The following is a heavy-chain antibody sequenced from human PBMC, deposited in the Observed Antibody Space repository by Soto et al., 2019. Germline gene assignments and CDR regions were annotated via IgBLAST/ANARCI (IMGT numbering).Heavy chain of an antibody. CDR2: ISGSGGST. CDR1: GFTFSSYA. J-gene: IGHJ6*02. D-gene: IGHD1-26*01. Sequence: GGSLRLSCAASGFTFSSYAMSWVRQAPGKGLEWVSAISGSGGSTYYADSVKGRFTISRDNSKNTLYLQMNSLRAEDTAVYYCAKDRENSGSYLTGMDVWGQGTTVTVSS. CDR3: AKDRENSGSYLTGMDV. V-gene: IGHV3-23*01.